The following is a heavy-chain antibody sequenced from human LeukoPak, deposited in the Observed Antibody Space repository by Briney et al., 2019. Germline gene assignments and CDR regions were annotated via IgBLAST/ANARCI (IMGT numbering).Heavy chain of an antibody. CDR1: GFIFSDYY. Sequence: PGGSLRLSCAASGFIFSDYYMSWVRQAPGKGLEWVSYISESGDITYYSDSVKGRFAVSRDNAKNSVYLQMNSLRAADTAVYFCTRETYHYTSGNWGQGTLVTVSS. D-gene: IGHD3-10*01. J-gene: IGHJ4*02. CDR3: TRETYHYTSGN. V-gene: IGHV3-11*01. CDR2: ISESGDIT.